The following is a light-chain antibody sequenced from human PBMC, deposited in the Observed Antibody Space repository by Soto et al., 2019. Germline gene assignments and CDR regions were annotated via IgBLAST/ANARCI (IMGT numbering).Light chain of an antibody. J-gene: IGKJ5*01. Sequence: IQMTQSPSTLSASVGDRVTITCRASQSISFYLVWYQQKPGKAPKLLIYAASTLHSGVPSRFSGSGSGTDFTLTIISLQPEDFATYYCQQSYTTPLPFGQGTR. CDR3: QQSYTTPLP. V-gene: IGKV1-39*01. CDR2: AAS. CDR1: QSISFY.